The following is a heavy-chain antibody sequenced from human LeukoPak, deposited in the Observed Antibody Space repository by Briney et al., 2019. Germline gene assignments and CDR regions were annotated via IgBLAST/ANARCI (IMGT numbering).Heavy chain of an antibody. J-gene: IGHJ4*02. V-gene: IGHV3-30*02. CDR3: AKLYDSSGYYEPFGDY. CDR1: GFTFSSYG. Sequence: GGSLRLSCAASGFTFSSYGMHWVRQAPGKGLEWVAFIRYDGSNKCYADSVKGRFTISRDNSKNTLYLQMNSLRAEDTAVYYCAKLYDSSGYYEPFGDYWGQGTLVTVSS. CDR2: IRYDGSNK. D-gene: IGHD3-22*01.